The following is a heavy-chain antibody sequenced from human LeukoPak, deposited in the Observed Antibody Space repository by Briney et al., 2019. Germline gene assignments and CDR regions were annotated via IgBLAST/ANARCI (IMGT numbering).Heavy chain of an antibody. D-gene: IGHD2-2*01. CDR1: GFPFSSHW. CDR2: INQDGSEK. Sequence: GGSLRLSCAASGFPFSSHWLSWFRQSPGKGLEWVAHINQDGSEKYYVDSVKGRFTISRDNARNSQYLQMNSLRAEDTAVYYCARDGTPREYQDYWGQGTLVTVSS. V-gene: IGHV3-7*01. J-gene: IGHJ4*02. CDR3: ARDGTPREYQDY.